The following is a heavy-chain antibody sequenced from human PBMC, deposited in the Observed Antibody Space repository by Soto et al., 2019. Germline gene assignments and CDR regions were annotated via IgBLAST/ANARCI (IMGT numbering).Heavy chain of an antibody. D-gene: IGHD2-15*01. CDR2: IDQHGREK. V-gene: IGHV3-7*04. Sequence: EVQLVESGGGLVQPGGSLRLSCVASEFSLSAYWWNWVRQAPGKGLEWVAKIDQHGREKYYVDSVKGRFTISRDNAKNSLNLQMNSLRAEDTAVFYGARDWACSGGTCCYVFGTEYYFYGMDVWGQGTTVTVTS. J-gene: IGHJ6*02. CDR3: ARDWACSGGTCCYVFGTEYYFYGMDV. CDR1: EFSLSAYW.